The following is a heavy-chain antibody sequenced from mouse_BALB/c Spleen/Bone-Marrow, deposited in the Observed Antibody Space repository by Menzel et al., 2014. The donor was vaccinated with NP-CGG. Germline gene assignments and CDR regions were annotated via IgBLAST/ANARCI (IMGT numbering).Heavy chain of an antibody. CDR3: ARGGISIDY. CDR2: IYPGDDDT. Sequence: QVQLKESGAELVRPGSSVKISCKASGYAFSIYWMNWVKQRPGHGLEWIGQIYPGDDDTDYNGKFKGKATLTADRSSSTAYMQLNSLTSEDSAVYFCARGGISIDYWGQGTTLTVSS. V-gene: IGHV1-80*01. J-gene: IGHJ2*01. CDR1: GYAFSIYW.